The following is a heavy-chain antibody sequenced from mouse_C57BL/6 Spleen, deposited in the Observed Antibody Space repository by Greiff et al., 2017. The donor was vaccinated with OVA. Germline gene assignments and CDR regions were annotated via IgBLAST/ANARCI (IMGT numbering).Heavy chain of an antibody. CDR3: ARSRGYDTPFDY. CDR2: IDPSDSYT. D-gene: IGHD2-3*01. J-gene: IGHJ2*01. Sequence: VQLQQPGAELVMPGASVKLSCKASGYTFTSYWMHWVKQRPGQGLEWIGEIDPSDSYTNYNQKFKGKSTLTVDKSSSTAYMQLSSLTSEDSAVYYCARSRGYDTPFDYWGQGTTLTVSS. V-gene: IGHV1-69*01. CDR1: GYTFTSYW.